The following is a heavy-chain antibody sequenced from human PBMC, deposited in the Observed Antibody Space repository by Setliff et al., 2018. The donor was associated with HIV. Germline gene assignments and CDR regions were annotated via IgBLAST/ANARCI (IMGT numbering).Heavy chain of an antibody. CDR3: ARDPGITAAGTEYFDS. CDR1: GGSFNGYY. D-gene: IGHD6-13*01. J-gene: IGHJ4*02. CDR2: VNHSGST. Sequence: PSETLSLTCAVYGGSFNGYYWSWIRQPPGKGLEWIGEVNHSGSTNYNPSLKSRVTISVDTSKNQFSLKLSSVTAADTAIYYCARDPGITAAGTEYFDSWGQGILVTISS. V-gene: IGHV4-34*01.